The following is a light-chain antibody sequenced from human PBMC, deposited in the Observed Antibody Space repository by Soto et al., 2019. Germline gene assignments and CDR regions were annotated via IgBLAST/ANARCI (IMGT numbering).Light chain of an antibody. CDR3: QQYNTYPWT. CDR1: QSIRRW. V-gene: IGKV1-5*03. CDR2: KES. Sequence: DIQMTQSPSTLSASVGDSITITSRASQSIRRWLAWYQLKPGKAPKLLIFKESSLESGVSSRFGGSGSGTEFTLTISSLQPGDFATYFCQQYNTYPWTFVQGTKVDIK. J-gene: IGKJ1*01.